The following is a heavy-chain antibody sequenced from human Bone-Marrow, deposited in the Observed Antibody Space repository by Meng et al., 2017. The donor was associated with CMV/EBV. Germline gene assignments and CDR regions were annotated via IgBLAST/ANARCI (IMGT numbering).Heavy chain of an antibody. V-gene: IGHV3-64*02. D-gene: IGHD3-9*01. J-gene: IGHJ6*02. CDR2: ISSNGGST. Sequence: GESLKFSCAASGFTFSSYAMHWVRQAPGKGLEYVSAISSNGGSTYYADSVKGRFTISRDNSKNTLYLQMGSLRAEDMAVYYCARGYYDILTGYFSTLLYGMDVWGEGSTVTVSS. CDR3: ARGYYDILTGYFSTLLYGMDV. CDR1: GFTFSSYA.